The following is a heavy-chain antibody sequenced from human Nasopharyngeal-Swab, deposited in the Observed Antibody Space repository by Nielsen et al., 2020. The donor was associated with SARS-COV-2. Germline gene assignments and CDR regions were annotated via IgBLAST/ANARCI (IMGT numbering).Heavy chain of an antibody. CDR3: ARDVTTVTTPYFDY. CDR2: ISAYNGNT. V-gene: IGHV1-18*01. J-gene: IGHJ4*02. Sequence: ASVKVSCKASGYTFINYGISWVRQAPGQGLEWMGWISAYNGNTNYAQKLQGRVTMTTDTSTSTAYMELRSLRSDDTAVYYCARDVTTVTTPYFDYRGQGTLVTVSS. D-gene: IGHD4-17*01. CDR1: GYTFINYG.